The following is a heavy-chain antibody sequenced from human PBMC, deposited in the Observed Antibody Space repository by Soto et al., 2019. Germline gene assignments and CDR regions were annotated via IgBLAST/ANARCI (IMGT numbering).Heavy chain of an antibody. CDR3: ARDRNSDGMDV. CDR2: IYYSGST. V-gene: IGHV4-31*03. Sequence: QVQLQESGPGLVKPSQTLSLTCTVSGGSISSGGYYWSWIRQHPGKGLEWIGYIYYSGSTYYNPSLKSRVTLSVDTSKNQFSLKLSSVTEADTAVYYCARDRNSDGMDVWGQGTTVTVSS. J-gene: IGHJ6*02. CDR1: GGSISSGGYY.